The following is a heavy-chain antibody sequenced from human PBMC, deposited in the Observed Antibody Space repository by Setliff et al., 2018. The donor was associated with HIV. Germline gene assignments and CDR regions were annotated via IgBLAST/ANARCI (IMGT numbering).Heavy chain of an antibody. CDR2: TYYGGST. V-gene: IGHV4-59*04. D-gene: IGHD3-22*01. J-gene: IGHJ4*02. Sequence: SETLSLTCTVSGVSIRTYYWSWVRQVPGKGPEWIGHTYYGGSTDYNIYNPSLRSRVTVSIDTSKNQFSLELSSVTAADTAVYYCARSSYDGSGYPPCLDYWGQGTLVTVSS. CDR1: GVSIRTYY. CDR3: ARSSYDGSGYPPCLDY.